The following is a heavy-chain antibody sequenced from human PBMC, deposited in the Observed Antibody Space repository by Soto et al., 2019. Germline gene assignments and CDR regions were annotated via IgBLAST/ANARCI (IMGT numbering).Heavy chain of an antibody. CDR3: ARAKKYGGNSGGWFDY. Sequence: KASETLSLTCAVSGGSISSYYWSWIRQPPGKGLECIGYIYYTGSTNYNPSLKSRVTILIDTSKSQFSLKLRSVTAADTAVYYCARAKKYGGNSGGWFDYWGQGXLVTVSS. CDR2: IYYTGST. CDR1: GGSISSYY. J-gene: IGHJ4*02. V-gene: IGHV4-59*01. D-gene: IGHD2-21*02.